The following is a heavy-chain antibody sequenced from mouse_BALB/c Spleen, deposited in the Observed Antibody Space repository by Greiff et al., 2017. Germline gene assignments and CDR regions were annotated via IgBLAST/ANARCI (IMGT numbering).Heavy chain of an antibody. CDR3: TLFAY. CDR2: IDPETGGT. J-gene: IGHJ3*01. V-gene: IGHV1-15*01. Sequence: QVQLQQSGAELVRPGASVTLSCKASGYTFTDYEMHWVKQTPVHGLVWIGAIDPETGGTAYNQKFKGKATLTADKSSSTAYMELRSLTSEDSAVYYCTLFAYWGQGTLVTVSA. CDR1: GYTFTDYE.